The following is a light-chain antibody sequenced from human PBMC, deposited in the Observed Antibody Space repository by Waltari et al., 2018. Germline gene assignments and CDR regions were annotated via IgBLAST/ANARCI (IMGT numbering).Light chain of an antibody. CDR1: CFGNED. J-gene: IGLJ7*01. Sequence: SYGLTQPPSVSVSPGQPARITCRVDCFGNEDVNWYQQKPPQAPLLVIYTNSARPSGIPDRFSGSRSGNTATLIIGGVEAGDEAEYYCQVWDVESDHVFFGGGTRLTVL. CDR2: TNS. CDR3: QVWDVESDHVF. V-gene: IGLV3-21*01.